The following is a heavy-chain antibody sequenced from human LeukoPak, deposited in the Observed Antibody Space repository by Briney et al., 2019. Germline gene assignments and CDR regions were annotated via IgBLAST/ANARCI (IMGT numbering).Heavy chain of an antibody. Sequence: ASVKVSCKASGYPFSNYDINWVRQAPGQGLEWMGGIIPIFGTANYAQKFQGRVTITADKSTSTAYMELSSLRSEDTAVYYCARAVGSGWVIGQYYFDYWGQGTLVTVSS. CDR2: IIPIFGTA. CDR3: ARAVGSGWVIGQYYFDY. D-gene: IGHD6-19*01. CDR1: GYPFSNYD. V-gene: IGHV1-69*06. J-gene: IGHJ4*02.